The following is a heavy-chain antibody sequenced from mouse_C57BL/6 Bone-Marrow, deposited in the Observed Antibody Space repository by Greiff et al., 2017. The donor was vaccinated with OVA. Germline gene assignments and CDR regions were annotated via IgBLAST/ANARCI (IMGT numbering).Heavy chain of an antibody. Sequence: EVHLVESGGDLVKPGGSLKLSCAASGFTFSSYGMSWVRQTPDKRLEWIATISSGGSYTYYPDSVKGRFTISRDNAKNTLYLQMSSLKSEDTAMYYCARSMVTTGHYYAMDYWGQGTSVTVSS. D-gene: IGHD2-2*01. CDR2: ISSGGSYT. CDR1: GFTFSSYG. J-gene: IGHJ4*01. CDR3: ARSMVTTGHYYAMDY. V-gene: IGHV5-6*01.